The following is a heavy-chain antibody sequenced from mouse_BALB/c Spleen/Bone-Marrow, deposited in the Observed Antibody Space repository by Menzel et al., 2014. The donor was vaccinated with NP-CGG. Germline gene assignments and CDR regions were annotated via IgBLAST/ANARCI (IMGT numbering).Heavy chain of an antibody. D-gene: IGHD4-1*01. CDR1: GFTFIDYY. J-gene: IGHJ2*01. Sequence: VQLQQSGGGLVQPGGSLRLSCVTSGFTFIDYYMNWVRQPPGKALEWVGFIRNKAYGYTTEYSASVKGRFTISRDNSQSILYLQMNTLRAEDSATYYCTRDMGGILFDPWGQGTTLTVSS. CDR3: TRDMGGILFDP. CDR2: IRNKAYGYTT. V-gene: IGHV7-3*02.